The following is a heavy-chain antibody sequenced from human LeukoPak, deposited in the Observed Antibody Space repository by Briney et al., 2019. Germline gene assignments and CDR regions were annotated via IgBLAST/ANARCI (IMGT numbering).Heavy chain of an antibody. D-gene: IGHD5-12*01. V-gene: IGHV4-59*01. J-gene: IGHJ4*02. Sequence: SETLSLTCTVSGGSISSYYWSWIRQPPGKGLEWIGYIYYSGSTNYNPSLKGRVTISVDTSKNQFSLKLSSVTAADTAVYFCARANSGYDPFDYWGQGTLVTVSS. CDR3: ARANSGYDPFDY. CDR2: IYYSGST. CDR1: GGSISSYY.